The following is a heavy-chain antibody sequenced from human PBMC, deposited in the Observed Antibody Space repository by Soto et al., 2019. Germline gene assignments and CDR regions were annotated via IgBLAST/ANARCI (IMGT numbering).Heavy chain of an antibody. Sequence: PGGSLRLSCAASGFTFDKYYIHWVRQAPGKGLEWVAVISYDGSNKYYADSVKGRFTISRDNSKSALYLQMNSLRAEDTAVYYCAKDLGYSGYGVFDYWGQGTLVTV. V-gene: IGHV3-30*18. J-gene: IGHJ4*02. CDR1: GFTFDKYY. CDR3: AKDLGYSGYGVFDY. D-gene: IGHD5-12*01. CDR2: ISYDGSNK.